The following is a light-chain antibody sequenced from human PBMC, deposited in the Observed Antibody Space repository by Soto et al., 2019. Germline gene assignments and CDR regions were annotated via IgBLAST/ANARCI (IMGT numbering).Light chain of an antibody. V-gene: IGKV3-15*01. J-gene: IGKJ1*01. CDR1: QSVSSN. CDR3: QQYNNWWT. Sequence: EIVMTQFPVTLSVSPGERATLSCRAGQSVSSNLAWYQQKPGQAPRLLIYGVSTRATGIPARFTGSGSGTEFTLTISSLQFDDSAVYYCQQYNNWWTFGQGTKVDIK. CDR2: GVS.